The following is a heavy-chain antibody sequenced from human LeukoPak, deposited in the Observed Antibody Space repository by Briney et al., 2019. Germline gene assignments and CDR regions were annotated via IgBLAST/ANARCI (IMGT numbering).Heavy chain of an antibody. CDR2: TISKTDGGTV. V-gene: IGHV3-15*01. Sequence: GGSLRLSCTASGFSLSHAWMSWVRQAPGKGLEWDDRTISKTDGGTVEYAAPVQGRFTISRDDSKNTLYLQMNNLKTEDTAVYYCTTDSFLRTKIVVAPDYWGQGTLVTVSS. D-gene: IGHD3-22*01. J-gene: IGHJ4*02. CDR1: GFSLSHAW. CDR3: TTDSFLRTKIVVAPDY.